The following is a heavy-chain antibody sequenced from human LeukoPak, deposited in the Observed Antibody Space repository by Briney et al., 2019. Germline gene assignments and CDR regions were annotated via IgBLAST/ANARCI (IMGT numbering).Heavy chain of an antibody. D-gene: IGHD3-22*01. V-gene: IGHV3-30-3*01. CDR1: GFTFSNYA. J-gene: IGHJ3*01. CDR2: ISYDGTNK. Sequence: GRSLRLSCAASGFTFSNYAMHWVRQAPGKGLEWVAVISYDGTNKYYADSVKGRFTISRDNSKNTMYLQMNSLRAEDTAMYYCARAPMSYDSSGFGGAFDVWGQGTMVTVSS. CDR3: ARAPMSYDSSGFGGAFDV.